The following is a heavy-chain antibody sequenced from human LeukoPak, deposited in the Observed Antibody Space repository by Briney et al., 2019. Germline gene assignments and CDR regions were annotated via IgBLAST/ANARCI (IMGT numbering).Heavy chain of an antibody. CDR3: ASHRWWAPFDI. V-gene: IGHV4-59*01. CDR2: IYNSGST. Sequence: SETLSLTCTVSADSISNYYWTWLRQPPGKGLEWIGYIYNSGSTNYNTSLKSRVTISMDTSKNQFSLKLSSVTAADTAVYYCASHRWWAPFDIWGQGTMVTVSS. D-gene: IGHD2-15*01. J-gene: IGHJ3*02. CDR1: ADSISNYY.